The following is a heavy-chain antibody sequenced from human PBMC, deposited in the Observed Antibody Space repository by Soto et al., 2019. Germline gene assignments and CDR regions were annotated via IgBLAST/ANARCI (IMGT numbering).Heavy chain of an antibody. CDR2: IYYSGST. V-gene: IGHV4-59*08. J-gene: IGHJ6*03. Sequence: SETLSLTCTVSGGSISSYYWSWIRQPPGKGLEWIGYIYYSGSTNYNPSLKSRVTISVDTSKNQFSLKLSSVTAADTAVYYCARRGLFGSTALGYYYYYMDVWGKGTTVTVSS. CDR1: GGSISSYY. CDR3: ARRGLFGSTALGYYYYYMDV. D-gene: IGHD1-26*01.